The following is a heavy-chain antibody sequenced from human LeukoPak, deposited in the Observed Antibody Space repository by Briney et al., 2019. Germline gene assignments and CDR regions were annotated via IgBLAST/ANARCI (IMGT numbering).Heavy chain of an antibody. CDR3: AKSDSSGWYLAYY. D-gene: IGHD6-19*01. Sequence: GGSLRLSCAASGFTFSSYAMSWVRQAPGKGLEWVSAISGSGGSTYYADFVKGRFTISRDNSKNTLYPQMNSLRAEDTAVYYCAKSDSSGWYLAYYWGQGTLVTVSS. J-gene: IGHJ4*02. V-gene: IGHV3-23*01. CDR2: ISGSGGST. CDR1: GFTFSSYA.